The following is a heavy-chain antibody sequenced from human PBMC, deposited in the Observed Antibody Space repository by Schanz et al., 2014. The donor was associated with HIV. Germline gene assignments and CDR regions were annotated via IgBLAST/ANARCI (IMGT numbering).Heavy chain of an antibody. CDR2: IIPLFGTT. D-gene: IGHD1-26*01. Sequence: QVQLVQSGTEVKKPGSSVKVSCKPSGGTFRSFAISWVRQAPGQGLEWMGGIIPLFGTTNYAQKFQGRVTMTRDTSISTAYLEVDSLKSEDTAVYYCARGPKWEGLMDVWGQGTTVIVSS. J-gene: IGHJ6*02. V-gene: IGHV1-69*06. CDR1: GGTFRSFA. CDR3: ARGPKWEGLMDV.